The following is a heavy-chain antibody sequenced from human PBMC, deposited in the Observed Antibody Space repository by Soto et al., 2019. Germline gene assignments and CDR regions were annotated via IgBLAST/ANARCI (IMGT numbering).Heavy chain of an antibody. D-gene: IGHD5-12*01. CDR1: GGTFSSFG. J-gene: IGHJ1*01. CDR2: IIPVFGRP. CDR3: AREASGYDF. V-gene: IGHV1-69*13. Sequence: SVKVSCKASGGTFSSFGISWVRQAPGQGLEWMGGIIPVFGRPNYAQRFRGRLTITADESTSTSYMELIDLTSEDTAVYYCAREASGYDFWGQGTQVTVS.